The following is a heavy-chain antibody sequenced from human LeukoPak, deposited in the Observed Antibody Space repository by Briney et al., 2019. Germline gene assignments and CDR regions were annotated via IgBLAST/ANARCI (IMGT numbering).Heavy chain of an antibody. CDR3: AREISRFGI. J-gene: IGHJ4*02. CDR2: IYTGGTT. V-gene: IGHV3-66*01. D-gene: IGHD3-16*01. CDR1: GFTVSSSNY. Sequence: PGGSLTLSCAASGFTVSSSNYMNWVRQAPGKGLEWVSGIYTGGTTYYTDSVKGRFTISRDNPNNTLYLQMHSLRAEDTAVYYCAREISRFGIWGQGTLVTASS.